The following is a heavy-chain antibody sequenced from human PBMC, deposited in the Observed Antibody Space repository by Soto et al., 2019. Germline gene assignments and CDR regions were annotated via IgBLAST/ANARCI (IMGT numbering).Heavy chain of an antibody. V-gene: IGHV5-51*01. CDR3: ARRVDSSSSVATPEFDY. J-gene: IGHJ4*02. CDR2: IYPGDSDT. CDR1: GCSFTSYW. D-gene: IGHD6-6*01. Sequence: GESLKISCKGSGCSFTSYWIGWVRQMPGKGLEWMGIIYPGDSDTRYSPSFQGQVTISADKSISTAYLQWSSLKASDTAMYYCARRVDSSSSVATPEFDYWGQGTLVTVSS.